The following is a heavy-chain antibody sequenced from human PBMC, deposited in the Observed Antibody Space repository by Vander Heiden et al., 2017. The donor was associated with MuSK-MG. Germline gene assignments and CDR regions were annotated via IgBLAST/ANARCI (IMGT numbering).Heavy chain of an antibody. CDR2: ISGSGGSA. CDR3: TKAPSSIVVPGAMAVEH. D-gene: IGHD2-2*01. J-gene: IGHJ4*02. V-gene: IGHV3-23*01. Sequence: EVQLSESGGGLVQPGGSPRLSCAGSGFPFSSYAMSGVRQAPGKGLEWVSAISGSGGSAFYAESVRGRFTISRDNSKGTLYLQMNSLRAEDTAVYYCTKAPSSIVVPGAMAVEHWGQGTLVTVSS. CDR1: GFPFSSYA.